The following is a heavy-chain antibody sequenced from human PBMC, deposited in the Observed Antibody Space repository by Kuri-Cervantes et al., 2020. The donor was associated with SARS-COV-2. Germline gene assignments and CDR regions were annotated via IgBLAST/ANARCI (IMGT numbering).Heavy chain of an antibody. CDR3: ARGRGIAAAGTGSPAPGYFDL. D-gene: IGHD6-13*01. V-gene: IGHV4-38-2*01. J-gene: IGHJ2*01. CDR2: INHSGST. CDR1: GYSISSGYY. Sequence: GSLRLSCAVSGYSISSGYYWGWIRQPPGKGLDWIGSINHSGSTNYNPSLKSRVTISVDTSKNQFSLKLSSVTAADTAVYYCARGRGIAAAGTGSPAPGYFDLWGRGTLVTVSS.